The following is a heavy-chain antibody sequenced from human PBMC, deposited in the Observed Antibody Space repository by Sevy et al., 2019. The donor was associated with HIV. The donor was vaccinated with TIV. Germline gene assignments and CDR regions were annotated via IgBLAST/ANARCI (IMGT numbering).Heavy chain of an antibody. CDR3: AGARRSIAGAGKDKDY. Sequence: ASVKVSCKASGYTFTSYGISWVRQAPGQGLEWMGWISAYNGNTNYAQKLQGRVTMTTDTSTSTAYMELRSLRSDDTAVYYCAGARRSIAGAGKDKDYWGQGTLVTVSS. V-gene: IGHV1-18*04. D-gene: IGHD6-19*01. CDR1: GYTFTSYG. J-gene: IGHJ4*02. CDR2: ISAYNGNT.